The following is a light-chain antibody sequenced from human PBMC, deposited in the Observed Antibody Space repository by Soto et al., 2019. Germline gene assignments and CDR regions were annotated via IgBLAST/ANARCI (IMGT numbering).Light chain of an antibody. CDR1: GSSIGTNT. V-gene: IGLV1-44*01. J-gene: IGLJ2*01. Sequence: QSVLTQPPSASGTPGQRVTISCSGSGSSIGTNTVNWYRQLPGTAPKLLIYGNNQRPSGVPYRFSGSKSGTSASLAISGLQSEDEAEYYCAAWDGSLNNVLFGGGTKLTV. CDR2: GNN. CDR3: AAWDGSLNNVL.